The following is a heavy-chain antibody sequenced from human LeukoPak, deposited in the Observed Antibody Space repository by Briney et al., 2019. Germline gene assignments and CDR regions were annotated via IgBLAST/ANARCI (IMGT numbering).Heavy chain of an antibody. D-gene: IGHD1-26*01. Sequence: GGSLRLSCAASGFTFSSYSMNWVRQAPGEGLEWVSYISTSSSTIYYADSVKGRFTISRDNAKNSLYLQMNSLRAEDTAVYYCARGGVSFRYTTCYMDVWGKGTTVTVSS. V-gene: IGHV3-48*01. CDR1: GFTFSSYS. J-gene: IGHJ6*03. CDR2: ISTSSSTI. CDR3: ARGGVSFRYTTCYMDV.